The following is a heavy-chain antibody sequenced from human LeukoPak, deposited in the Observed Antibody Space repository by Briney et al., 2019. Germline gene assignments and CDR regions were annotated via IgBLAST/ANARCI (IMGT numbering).Heavy chain of an antibody. J-gene: IGHJ6*04. V-gene: IGHV3-49*04. CDR1: GFTFGDHA. CDR3: GRGPIELWLHNGIDV. Sequence: PGGSLRLSCSTSGFTFGDHAMSWVRQAPGKGLEWVGFIRSGAYRGTTEYAASVRDRFTISRDDSKSIAYLQMNSLKIDDTAVYFCGRGPIELWLHNGIDVWGKGTTVTVSS. D-gene: IGHD5-18*01. CDR2: IRSGAYRGTT.